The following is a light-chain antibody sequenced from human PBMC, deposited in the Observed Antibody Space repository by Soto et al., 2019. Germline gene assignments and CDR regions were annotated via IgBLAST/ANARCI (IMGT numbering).Light chain of an antibody. CDR1: SSDVGGYNY. V-gene: IGLV2-8*01. CDR3: SSYAGTNNLGV. J-gene: IGLJ1*01. CDR2: EVS. Sequence: QSVLTQPPSASGSPGQSVTISCTGTSSDVGGYNYVSWYQQHPGKAPKLMIYEVSKRPSGVPDRFSGSKSGNTASLTVSGLQAEDEADYCCSSYAGTNNLGVFGTGTRSPS.